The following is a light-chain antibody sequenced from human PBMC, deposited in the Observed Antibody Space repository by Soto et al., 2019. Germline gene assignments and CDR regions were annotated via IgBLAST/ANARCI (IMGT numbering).Light chain of an antibody. Sequence: QSVLTQPRSVSGSPGQSVTISCTGTCSDVGGYNYVSWYQQHPGEAPKFMIYDVSKRPSGVPDRFSGSKSGNTASLTISGLQAEDEADYFCCSYAGGYSYVFGTGTKLTVL. CDR2: DVS. J-gene: IGLJ1*01. CDR3: CSYAGGYSYV. V-gene: IGLV2-11*01. CDR1: CSDVGGYNY.